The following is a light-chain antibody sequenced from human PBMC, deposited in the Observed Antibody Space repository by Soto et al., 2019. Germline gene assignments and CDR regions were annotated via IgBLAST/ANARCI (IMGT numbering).Light chain of an antibody. Sequence: EIVLTQSPGTLSLSPGERATLSCRASQSVSSSYLAWYQQKPGQAPRRLIYSATSRATGSSHRFSGSGSGTDVTLTNSRLEPKDIALYCCQQNVSSSFGPRTKVDIK. CDR1: QSVSSSY. J-gene: IGKJ3*01. V-gene: IGKV3-20*01. CDR2: SAT. CDR3: QQNVSSS.